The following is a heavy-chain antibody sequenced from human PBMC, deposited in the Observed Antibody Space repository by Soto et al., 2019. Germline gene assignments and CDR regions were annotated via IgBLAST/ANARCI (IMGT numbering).Heavy chain of an antibody. CDR1: GFSFRTYG. J-gene: IGHJ4*02. V-gene: IGHV3-30*18. CDR2: ISNDGSHE. CDR3: ANGEGGYYDCSLGY. Sequence: GGSLRLSCEASGFSFRTYGMHWVRQAPGKGLEWVAVISNDGSHEYYTESVKGRFTISRDNSKNTLYLQMNSLRPEDTAVYYCANGEGGYYDCSLGYWGQGTRVTVSS. D-gene: IGHD3-3*01.